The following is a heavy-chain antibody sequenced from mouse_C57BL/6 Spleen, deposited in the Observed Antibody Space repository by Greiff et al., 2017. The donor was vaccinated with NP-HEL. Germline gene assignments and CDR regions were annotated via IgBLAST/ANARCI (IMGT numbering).Heavy chain of an antibody. CDR2: IYPGDGDT. D-gene: IGHD6-1*01. CDR1: GYAFSSSW. V-gene: IGHV1-82*01. J-gene: IGHJ2*01. CDR3: AREGPHAFFDY. Sequence: VQLQQSGPELVKPGASVKISCKASGYAFSSSWMNWVKQRPGKGLEWIGRIYPGDGDTNYNGKFKGKATLTADKSSSTAYMQLSSLTSEDSAVCVCAREGPHAFFDYWGQGTPLTVSS.